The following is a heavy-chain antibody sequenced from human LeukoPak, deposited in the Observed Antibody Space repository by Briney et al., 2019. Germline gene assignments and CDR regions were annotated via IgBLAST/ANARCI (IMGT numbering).Heavy chain of an antibody. CDR1: GGSISSDY. V-gene: IGHV4-4*07. CDR3: ARDLSDSSGYYYYYYMDV. CDR2: IYTSGST. Sequence: SETLSLTCTVSGGSISSDYWSWIRQPAGKGLEWIGRIYTSGSTNYNPSLKSRVTMSVDTSKNQFSLKLSSVTAADTAVYYCARDLSDSSGYYYYYYMDVWGKGTTVTVSS. D-gene: IGHD3-22*01. J-gene: IGHJ6*03.